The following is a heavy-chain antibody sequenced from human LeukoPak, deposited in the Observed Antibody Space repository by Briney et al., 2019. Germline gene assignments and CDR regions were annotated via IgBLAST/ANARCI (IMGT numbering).Heavy chain of an antibody. D-gene: IGHD6-13*01. CDR2: ISGSGGST. V-gene: IGHV3-23*01. Sequence: PGGSLRLSCAASGFTFSSHAMSWVRQAPGKGLEWVSGISGSGGSTYYADSVKGRFTISRDKSKNTLYLQMNSLRADDTAVYYCAKVLAAAATDFWGQGTLVTVSS. CDR3: AKVLAAAATDF. J-gene: IGHJ4*02. CDR1: GFTFSSHA.